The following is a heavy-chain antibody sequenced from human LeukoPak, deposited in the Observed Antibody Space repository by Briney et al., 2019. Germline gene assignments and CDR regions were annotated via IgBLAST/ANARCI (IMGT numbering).Heavy chain of an antibody. CDR3: AKVRSGNNYYFDY. D-gene: IGHD1/OR15-1a*01. CDR1: GFIFSDFA. V-gene: IGHV3-23*01. CDR2: MSASGSHT. Sequence: PGGSLRLSCAASGFIFSDFAMSWVRQAPGKGLEWVSGMSASGSHTHSADFVKGRFTISRDNFKETLYLQMNGLRVEGTAVYYCAKVRSGNNYYFDYWGQGTLVTVSS. J-gene: IGHJ4*02.